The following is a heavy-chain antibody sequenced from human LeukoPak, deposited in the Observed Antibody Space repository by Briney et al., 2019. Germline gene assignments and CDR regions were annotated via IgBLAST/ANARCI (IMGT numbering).Heavy chain of an antibody. D-gene: IGHD6-13*01. CDR1: GFIFSSYG. CDR3: AKDRDWFGSSWHHFDY. J-gene: IGHJ4*02. Sequence: GGSLRLSCAGSGFIFSSYGMHWVRQAPGKGLEWVAVTSYDGSNEYYADSVKGRFTISRDNSKNTLYLQMNSLRAEDTAVYYCAKDRDWFGSSWHHFDYWGQGTLVTVSS. V-gene: IGHV3-30*18. CDR2: TSYDGSNE.